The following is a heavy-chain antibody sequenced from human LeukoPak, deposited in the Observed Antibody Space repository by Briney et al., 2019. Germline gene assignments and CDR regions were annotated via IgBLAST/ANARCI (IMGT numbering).Heavy chain of an antibody. J-gene: IGHJ6*03. Sequence: SETLSLTCSVSCASISSSYYYWGWIRQPPGKGLEWIGSIYYSGTTYYKTSLESRVTISMDTSKNQFSLRLKSATAADTAVYYCARQHADYYYYYMDVWGRGTPVTVSS. CDR3: ARQHADYYYYYMDV. V-gene: IGHV4-39*01. CDR2: IYYSGTT. CDR1: CASISSSYYY.